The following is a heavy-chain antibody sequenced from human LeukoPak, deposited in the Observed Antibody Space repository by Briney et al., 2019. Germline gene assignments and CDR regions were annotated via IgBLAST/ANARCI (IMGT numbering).Heavy chain of an antibody. CDR1: GGSIISGTYY. Sequence: PSETLSLTCTVSGGSIISGTYYWSWIRQPPGKGLEWIGYIYNSGSTNYNPSLKSRVTISVDTSKKQFSLKLSSVTAADTAVYYCAAMVRGDNFDYWGQGTLVTVSS. CDR2: IYNSGST. J-gene: IGHJ4*02. V-gene: IGHV4-61*01. D-gene: IGHD3-10*01. CDR3: AAMVRGDNFDY.